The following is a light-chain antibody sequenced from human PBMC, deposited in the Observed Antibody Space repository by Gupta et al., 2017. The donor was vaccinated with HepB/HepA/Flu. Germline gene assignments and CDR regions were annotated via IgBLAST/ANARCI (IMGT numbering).Light chain of an antibody. Sequence: DIQLTQSPSLLSASIGDRVTITCRASQGISGYLGWYQKKPGKAPKLLIFAASTLQTGVTSRFSGSGSGTEFTLTISSLQPEDFATYYCQQVKNYPLTFGGGTKVEIK. J-gene: IGKJ4*01. CDR2: AAS. V-gene: IGKV1-9*01. CDR1: QGISGY. CDR3: QQVKNYPLT.